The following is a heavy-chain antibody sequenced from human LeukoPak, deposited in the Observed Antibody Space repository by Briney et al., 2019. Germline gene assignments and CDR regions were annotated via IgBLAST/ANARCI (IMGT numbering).Heavy chain of an antibody. CDR3: ARGRLYYDFWSGYYAFHYFDY. V-gene: IGHV1-8*01. Sequence: ASVKVSCKASGYTFTSYDINWVRQATGQGLEWMGWMNPNSDNTVYAQKFQGRVTMTRNTSISTAYMELSSLRSEDTAVYYCARGRLYYDFWSGYYAFHYFDYWGQGTLVTVSS. CDR2: MNPNSDNT. J-gene: IGHJ4*02. D-gene: IGHD3-3*01. CDR1: GYTFTSYD.